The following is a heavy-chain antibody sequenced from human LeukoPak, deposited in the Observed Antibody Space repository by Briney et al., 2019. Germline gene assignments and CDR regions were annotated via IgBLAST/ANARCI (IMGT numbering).Heavy chain of an antibody. CDR1: GFTFGDYA. Sequence: GGSLRLSCTASGFTFGDYAMSWVRQAPGKGLEWVGFIRSKAYGGTTEYAASVKGRFTISRDDSKSIAYLQMNSLKTEDTAVYYCTRGTVVVPAASRGEAPTYYYYYMDVWGKGTTVTVSS. CDR2: IRSKAYGGTT. V-gene: IGHV3-49*04. J-gene: IGHJ6*03. D-gene: IGHD2-2*01. CDR3: TRGTVVVPAASRGEAPTYYYYYMDV.